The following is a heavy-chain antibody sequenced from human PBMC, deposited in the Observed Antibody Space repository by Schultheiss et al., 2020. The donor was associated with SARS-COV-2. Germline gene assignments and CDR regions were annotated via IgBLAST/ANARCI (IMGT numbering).Heavy chain of an antibody. V-gene: IGHV4-30-2*01. D-gene: IGHD5-24*01. CDR3: ARWLHLWSDIDY. J-gene: IGHJ4*02. CDR1: GGSISSGGYS. Sequence: SETLSLTCAVSGGSISSGGYSWSWIRQPPGKGLEWIGYIYHSGSTYYNPSLKSRVTISVDTSKNQFSLKLSSVTAADTAVYYCARWLHLWSDIDYWGQGTLVTVSS. CDR2: IYHSGST.